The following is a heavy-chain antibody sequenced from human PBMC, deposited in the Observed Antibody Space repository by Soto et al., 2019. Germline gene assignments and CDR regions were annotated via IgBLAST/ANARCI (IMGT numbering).Heavy chain of an antibody. CDR3: GSGYSYGYGFDY. V-gene: IGHV1-2*02. J-gene: IGHJ4*02. CDR2: INPNSGGT. CDR1: GYTFTGYY. Sequence: ASVKVSCKASGYTFTGYYMHWVREAPGQGLEWMGWINPNSGGTNYAQKFQGRVTMTRDTSISTAYMELSRLRSDDTAVYYCGSGYSYGYGFDYWGQGTLVTVSS. D-gene: IGHD5-18*01.